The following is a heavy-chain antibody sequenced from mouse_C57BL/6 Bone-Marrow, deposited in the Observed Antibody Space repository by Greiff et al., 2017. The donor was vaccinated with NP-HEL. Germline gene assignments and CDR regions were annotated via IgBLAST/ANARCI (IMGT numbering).Heavy chain of an antibody. CDR1: GYTFTSYW. CDR3: ASYYYGSSYLDY. D-gene: IGHD1-1*01. V-gene: IGHV1-50*01. J-gene: IGHJ2*01. Sequence: VKLQQPGAELVKPGASVKLSCKASGYTFTSYWMQWVKQRPGQGLEWIGEIDPSDSYTNYNQKFKGKATLTVDTSSSTAYMQLSSLTSEDSAVYYCASYYYGSSYLDYWGQGTTLTVSS. CDR2: IDPSDSYT.